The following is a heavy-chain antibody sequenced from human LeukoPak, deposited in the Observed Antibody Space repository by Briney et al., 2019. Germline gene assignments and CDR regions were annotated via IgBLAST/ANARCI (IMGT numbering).Heavy chain of an antibody. CDR2: INPNSGGT. CDR1: GYTFTGYY. CDR3: ARGSGVTIFGVVIAYFDY. D-gene: IGHD3-3*01. Sequence: GASVKVSCKAPGYTFTGYYMHWVRQAPGQGLEWMGRINPNSGGTNYAQKFQGRVTMTRDTSISTAYMELSRLRSDDTAVYYCARGSGVTIFGVVIAYFDYWGQGTLVTVSS. V-gene: IGHV1-2*06. J-gene: IGHJ4*02.